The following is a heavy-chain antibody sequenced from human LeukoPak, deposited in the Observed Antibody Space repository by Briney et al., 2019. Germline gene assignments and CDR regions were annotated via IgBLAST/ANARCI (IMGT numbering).Heavy chain of an antibody. Sequence: GGSLRLSCAASGFTFSSYWMSWVRQAPGKGLEWVANIKQDGSEKYYVDSVKGRFTISRDNAKNSLYLQMNSLRAEDTAVYYCARGPYYYDSSGYIVTDAFDIWGQGTMVTVSS. CDR3: ARGPYYYDSSGYIVTDAFDI. D-gene: IGHD3-22*01. J-gene: IGHJ3*02. CDR1: GFTFSSYW. V-gene: IGHV3-7*01. CDR2: IKQDGSEK.